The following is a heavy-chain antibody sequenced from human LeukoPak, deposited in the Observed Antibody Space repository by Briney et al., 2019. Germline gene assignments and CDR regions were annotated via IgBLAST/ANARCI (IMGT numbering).Heavy chain of an antibody. CDR3: AVSNYYYDSSGYYPLTNYYGMDV. D-gene: IGHD3-22*01. CDR2: IDPSDSYT. J-gene: IGHJ6*02. Sequence: GESLKISCKGSGYSFTSYWISWVRQMPGKGLEWMGRIDPSDSYTNYSPSFQGHVTISADKSISTAYLQWSSLKASDTAMYYCAVSNYYYDSSGYYPLTNYYGMDVWGQGTTVTVSS. CDR1: GYSFTSYW. V-gene: IGHV5-10-1*01.